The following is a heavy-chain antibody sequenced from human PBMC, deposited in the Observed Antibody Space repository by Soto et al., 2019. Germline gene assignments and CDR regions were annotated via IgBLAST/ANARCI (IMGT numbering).Heavy chain of an antibody. CDR3: ARQARGTTWSDFDY. J-gene: IGHJ4*02. CDR1: GGSISNSVYS. V-gene: IGHV4-39*01. D-gene: IGHD1-7*01. Sequence: QLQLQESGPGLVKPSETFSPPCPASGGSISNSVYSWGWIRQSPGKGLEWIGIIYYSGTNFYDPSLRRRLSMSVDTSKNQFSLRLNSVTAADTAVYYCARQARGTTWSDFDYWSQGTLVTVSS. CDR2: IYYSGTN.